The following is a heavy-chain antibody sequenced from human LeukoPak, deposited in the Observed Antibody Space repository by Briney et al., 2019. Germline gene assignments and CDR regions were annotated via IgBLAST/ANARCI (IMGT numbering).Heavy chain of an antibody. D-gene: IGHD3-16*02. CDR2: ISWNSGSI. J-gene: IGHJ4*02. Sequence: PGRSLRLSCAASGFTFDDYAMHWVRQAPGKGLEWVSGISWNSGSIGYADSVKGRFTISRDNAKNSLYPQMNSLRAEDTALYYCAKDDYVWGSYRDGLFDYWGQGTLVTVSS. V-gene: IGHV3-9*01. CDR1: GFTFDDYA. CDR3: AKDDYVWGSYRDGLFDY.